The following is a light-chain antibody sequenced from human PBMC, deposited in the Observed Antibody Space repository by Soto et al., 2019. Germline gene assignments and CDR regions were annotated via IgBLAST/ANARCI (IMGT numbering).Light chain of an antibody. CDR2: ASS. V-gene: IGKV3-20*01. CDR3: QQYDSVPTT. Sequence: EIVLTQSPDTVSLSPGERATLSCRASQSVSNIYLSWYQQKPGQAPRLLIYASSNRATGLPDRFSGTGSGTEFTLTISRLEPEDFALYYCQQYDSVPTTFGQGTKVEIK. J-gene: IGKJ1*01. CDR1: QSVSNIY.